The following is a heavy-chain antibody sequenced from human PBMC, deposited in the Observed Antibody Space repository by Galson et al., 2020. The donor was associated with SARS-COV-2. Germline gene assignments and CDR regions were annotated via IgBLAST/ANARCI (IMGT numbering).Heavy chain of an antibody. Sequence: GESLKISCAVSGLSFPDLWMNWVRQAPGKGLQWVARIKNKSVGETTDYAAPVKGRFTISRDDSKDTFYLHMNNLRIEDTGFYFCTTTSYSWHVVHWGQGTQVTVSS. V-gene: IGHV3-15*01. CDR2: IKNKSVGETT. D-gene: IGHD2-15*01. CDR3: TTTSYSWHVVH. CDR1: GLSFPDLW. J-gene: IGHJ5*02.